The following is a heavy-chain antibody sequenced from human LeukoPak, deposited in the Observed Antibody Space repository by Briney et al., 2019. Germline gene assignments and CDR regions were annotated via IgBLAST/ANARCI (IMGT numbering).Heavy chain of an antibody. CDR1: GFTFSSYS. D-gene: IGHD1-26*01. V-gene: IGHV3-48*04. Sequence: PGGSLRLSCAASGFTFSSYSMNWVRQAPGKGLEWVSYISSTGSTMYHADSVKGRFTISRDHAENSLYLQMNSLRAEDTAVYYCARGGLGSWTFDSWGQGTLVTVSP. CDR2: ISSTGSTM. CDR3: ARGGLGSWTFDS. J-gene: IGHJ4*02.